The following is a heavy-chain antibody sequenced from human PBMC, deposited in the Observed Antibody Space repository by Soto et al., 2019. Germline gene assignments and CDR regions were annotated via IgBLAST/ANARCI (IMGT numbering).Heavy chain of an antibody. CDR1: GFTFSNAW. J-gene: IGHJ4*02. Sequence: EVQLVESGGGLVKPGGSLRLACAASGFTFSNAWMSWVRQAPGKGLEWVGLIKRKTDGGTTDHAAPVKGRFTISRDDSKNTLYLQMNSLKTEDTAVYYCTIDLADYWGQGTLVTVSS. CDR3: TIDLADY. V-gene: IGHV3-15*01. CDR2: IKRKTDGGTT.